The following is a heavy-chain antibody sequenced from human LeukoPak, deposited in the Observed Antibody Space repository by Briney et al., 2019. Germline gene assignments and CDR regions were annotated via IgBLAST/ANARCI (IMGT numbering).Heavy chain of an antibody. J-gene: IGHJ4*02. Sequence: SETLSLTCTVSGGSINSSGYYWSWIRQHPGKGLEWIGYIYYSGSTYYNPSLKSRVTISGDTSKNQFSLKLSSVTAADTAVYYCARGLYDFWSGYYREYYFDYWGQGTLVTVSS. CDR1: GGSINSSGYY. CDR2: IYYSGST. V-gene: IGHV4-31*02. CDR3: ARGLYDFWSGYYREYYFDY. D-gene: IGHD3-3*01.